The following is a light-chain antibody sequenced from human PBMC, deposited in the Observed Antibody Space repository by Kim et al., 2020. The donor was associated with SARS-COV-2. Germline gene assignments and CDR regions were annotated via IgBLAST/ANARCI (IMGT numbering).Light chain of an antibody. CDR2: YDS. Sequence: SYELTQPPSVSVAPGKTARITCGGNNIGSKSVHWYQQKPGQAPVLVIYYDSDRPSGIPERFSCSNSGNTATLTISRVEAGDEADYYCQVWDSSSDHPVFGGGTQLTVL. CDR3: QVWDSSSDHPV. CDR1: NIGSKS. V-gene: IGLV3-21*04. J-gene: IGLJ2*01.